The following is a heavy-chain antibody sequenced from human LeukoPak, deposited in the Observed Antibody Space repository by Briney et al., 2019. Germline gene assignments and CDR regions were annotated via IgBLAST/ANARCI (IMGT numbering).Heavy chain of an antibody. J-gene: IGHJ4*02. V-gene: IGHV3-30-3*01. CDR2: ISYDGSNK. Sequence: GGSLRLSCAASGFTFSSYAMHWVRQAPGKGLEWVAVISYDGSNKYYADSVKGRFTISRDNSKNTLYLQMNSLRAEDTAVYYCAKDRGYYDSSGYQNYYVDYWGQGTLVTVSS. CDR3: AKDRGYYDSSGYQNYYVDY. CDR1: GFTFSSYA. D-gene: IGHD3-22*01.